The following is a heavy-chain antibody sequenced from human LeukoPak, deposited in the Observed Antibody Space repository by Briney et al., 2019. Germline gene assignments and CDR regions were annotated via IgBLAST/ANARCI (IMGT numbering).Heavy chain of an antibody. CDR2: VSGSGGST. D-gene: IGHD6-19*01. J-gene: IGHJ2*01. CDR1: GFTFSNYA. V-gene: IGHV3-23*01. CDR3: AKTLRESSGREYFDL. Sequence: GGSLRLSCVASGFTFSNYAMNWVRQAPGKGLEWVSAVSGSGGSTYYADSVKGRFTIARDNPKNTLYLQTNSLRAEDTAEYYCAKTLRESSGREYFDLGGRGTLVTVSS.